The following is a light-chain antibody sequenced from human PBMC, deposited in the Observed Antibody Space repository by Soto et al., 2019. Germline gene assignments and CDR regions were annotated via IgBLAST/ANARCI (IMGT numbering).Light chain of an antibody. Sequence: DLPMTQSPSTLSASVGDRVTITCRASQSISSWLAWYQQKPGKAPKLLIYKASSLESGVPSRFSGSVSGTEFTLTISSLQPDDFATYYCQQYNSYPWTFGQGTKVEIK. J-gene: IGKJ1*01. V-gene: IGKV1-5*03. CDR3: QQYNSYPWT. CDR2: KAS. CDR1: QSISSW.